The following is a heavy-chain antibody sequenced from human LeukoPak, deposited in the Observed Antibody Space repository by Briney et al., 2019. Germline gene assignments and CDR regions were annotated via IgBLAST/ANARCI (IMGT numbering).Heavy chain of an antibody. CDR1: GDSVSSNSAA. CDR2: TYYRSKWYN. Sequence: SQTLSLTCAISGDSVSSNSAAWNWIRQSPSRGLEWLGRTYYRSKWYNDYAVSVKSRITINPDTSKNQFSLQLNSVTPEDTAVYYCARTYYYGSGSYYNGGTVYYYGMDVWGQGTTVTVSS. J-gene: IGHJ6*02. D-gene: IGHD3-10*01. V-gene: IGHV6-1*01. CDR3: ARTYYYGSGSYYNGGTVYYYGMDV.